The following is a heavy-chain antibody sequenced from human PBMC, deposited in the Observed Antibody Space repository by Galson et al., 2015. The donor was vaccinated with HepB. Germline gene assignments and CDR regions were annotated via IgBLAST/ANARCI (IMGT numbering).Heavy chain of an antibody. D-gene: IGHD1-14*01. CDR1: GFSLSAYS. V-gene: IGHV3-48*01. J-gene: IGHJ2*01. Sequence: SLRLSCAVSGFSLSAYSMSWVRQAPGKGLEWISYISSQSWTIYHADSVKGRFTISRDNARNSLDLQMTSLRAEDTAVYSCAKGSGPTGNHYWYFDLWGRGTLVTVSS. CDR2: ISSQSWTI. CDR3: AKGSGPTGNHYWYFDL.